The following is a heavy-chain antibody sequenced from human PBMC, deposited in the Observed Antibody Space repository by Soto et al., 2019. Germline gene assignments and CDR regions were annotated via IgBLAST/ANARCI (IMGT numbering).Heavy chain of an antibody. Sequence: ASVRVSCKASGYTFTGYYMHWVRQAPGQGLEWMGWINPNSGGPNYAQKFQGRVTMTRDTSISTAYMELSRLRSDDTAVYYGARVMRWWQRLVRWGQGTLVTVSS. CDR2: INPNSGGP. D-gene: IGHD6-13*01. V-gene: IGHV1-2*02. J-gene: IGHJ4*02. CDR1: GYTFTGYY. CDR3: ARVMRWWQRLVR.